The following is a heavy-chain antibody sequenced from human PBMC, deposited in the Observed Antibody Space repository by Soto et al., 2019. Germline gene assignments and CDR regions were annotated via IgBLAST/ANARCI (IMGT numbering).Heavy chain of an antibody. Sequence: SETLSLTCTVSGGSISSGGYYWSWIRQHPGKGLEWIGYIYYSGSTYYNPSLKSRVTISVDTSKNKFSLKLSSVTAADTAVYYCAICSGGSCRDFDYWGQGTLVTVSS. D-gene: IGHD2-15*01. CDR1: GGSISSGGYY. J-gene: IGHJ4*02. CDR3: AICSGGSCRDFDY. V-gene: IGHV4-31*03. CDR2: IYYSGST.